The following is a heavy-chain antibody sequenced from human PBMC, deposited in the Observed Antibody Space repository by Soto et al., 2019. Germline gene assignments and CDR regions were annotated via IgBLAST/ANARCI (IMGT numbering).Heavy chain of an antibody. V-gene: IGHV3-30*18. Sequence: GGSLRLSCAASGFTFSSYGMHWVRQAPGKGLEWVAVISYDGSNKYYADSVKGRFTISRDNSKNTLYLQMNSLRAEDTAVYYCAKDLYNWNYGTFDYWGQGTLVTVSS. CDR1: GFTFSSYG. D-gene: IGHD1-7*01. J-gene: IGHJ4*02. CDR2: ISYDGSNK. CDR3: AKDLYNWNYGTFDY.